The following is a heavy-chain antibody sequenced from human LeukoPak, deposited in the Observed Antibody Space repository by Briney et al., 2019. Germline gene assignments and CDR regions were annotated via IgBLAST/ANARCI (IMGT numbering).Heavy chain of an antibody. CDR3: ARALYCSSTSCYTWFDY. CDR2: IIPIFGTA. J-gene: IGHJ4*02. Sequence: ASVKVSCKASGGTFSSYAISWVRQAPGQGLEWMEGIIPIFGTANYAQKFQGRVTITTDESTSTAYTELSSLRSEDTAVYYCARALYCSSTSCYTWFDYWGQGTLVTVSS. CDR1: GGTFSSYA. D-gene: IGHD2-2*02. V-gene: IGHV1-69*05.